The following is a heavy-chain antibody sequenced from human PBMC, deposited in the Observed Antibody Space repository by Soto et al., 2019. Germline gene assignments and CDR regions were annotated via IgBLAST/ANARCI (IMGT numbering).Heavy chain of an antibody. CDR1: GFTFSSFA. V-gene: IGHV3-23*01. CDR3: ARGPSEYIWGSYLRYCDS. CDR2: ISGSSGHT. J-gene: IGHJ4*02. D-gene: IGHD3-16*02. Sequence: EVQLLESGGGLVQPGGSLRLSCGASGFTFSSFAMNWVRQVPGKGLEWVSAISGSSGHTYYADSVKGRFIISRDNSKNTLYLQMDSLSADDTAVYYCARGPSEYIWGSYLRYCDSWGQGSLVTVSS.